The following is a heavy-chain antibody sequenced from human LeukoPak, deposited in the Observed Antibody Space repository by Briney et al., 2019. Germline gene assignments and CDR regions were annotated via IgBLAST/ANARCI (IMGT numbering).Heavy chain of an antibody. Sequence: GGSLRLSCAASGFTFSSYGMHWVRQAPGKGLEWVTFIPYDGSNKYYAGAVKGRFTISRDNSKNTLYLQMNSLRAEDTAVYYCARVPRVYYYDSSGYLGYWGQGTLVTVSS. CDR1: GFTFSSYG. CDR3: ARVPRVYYYDSSGYLGY. J-gene: IGHJ4*02. CDR2: IPYDGSNK. D-gene: IGHD3-22*01. V-gene: IGHV3-30*02.